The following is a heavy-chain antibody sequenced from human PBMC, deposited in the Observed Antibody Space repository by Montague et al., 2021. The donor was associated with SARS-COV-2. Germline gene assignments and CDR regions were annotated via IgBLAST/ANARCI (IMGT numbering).Heavy chain of an antibody. D-gene: IGHD3-10*01. J-gene: IGHJ6*02. CDR1: GFTFSDYA. V-gene: IGHV3-23*03. Sequence: SLRLSCAASGFTFSDYAMTWVRQAPGKGLEWVSIIFTGDSTTYSADSVKGRFTISRDNSKNTLYLQMNRLRAEDTAVYYCAKDQDNWFGEFGLGGSGMDVWGQGTTVTVSS. CDR2: IFTGDSTT. CDR3: AKDQDNWFGEFGLGGSGMDV.